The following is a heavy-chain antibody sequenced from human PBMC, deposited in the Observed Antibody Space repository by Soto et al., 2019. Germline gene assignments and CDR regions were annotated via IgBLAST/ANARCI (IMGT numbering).Heavy chain of an antibody. CDR1: GFTFSSYW. J-gene: IGHJ5*02. V-gene: IGHV3-7*01. D-gene: IGHD2-8*01. CDR3: ARDISTPPDLYCTNGVCYTNWFDP. CDR2: IKQDGSEK. Sequence: PGGSLRLSCAASGFTFSSYWMSWVRQAPGKGLEWVANIKQDGSEKYYVDSVKGRFTISRDNAKNSLYLQMNSLRAEDTAVYYCARDISTPPDLYCTNGVCYTNWFDPWGQGTLVTVSS.